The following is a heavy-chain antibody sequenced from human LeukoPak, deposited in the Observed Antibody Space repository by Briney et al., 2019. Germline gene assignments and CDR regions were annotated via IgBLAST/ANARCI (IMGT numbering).Heavy chain of an antibody. CDR3: VREIKIMGFRAFDY. CDR1: GFAFSEYW. Sequence: QPGGSLRLSCAGSGFAFSEYWMHWARQTPEKGLMWVSRINDGGTYTAYADSVKGRFAVSRDNAENTLYLQMDSLTVEDTGLYYCVREIKIMGFRAFDYWGQGTPVTVPS. D-gene: IGHD3-10*01. V-gene: IGHV3-74*01. CDR2: INDGGTYT. J-gene: IGHJ4*02.